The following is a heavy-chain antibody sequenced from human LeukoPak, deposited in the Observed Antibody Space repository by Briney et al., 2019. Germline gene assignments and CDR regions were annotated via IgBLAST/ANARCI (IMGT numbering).Heavy chain of an antibody. CDR3: ARDLGLDTTMIFFDF. J-gene: IGHJ4*02. CDR2: ISSYNGNT. Sequence: ISSYNGNTNYLQKFHGRVTMTTDTSTNTAYMELRSLTSDDTAVYYCARDLGLDTTMIFFDFWGQGTLVTVSS. D-gene: IGHD5-18*01. V-gene: IGHV1-18*01.